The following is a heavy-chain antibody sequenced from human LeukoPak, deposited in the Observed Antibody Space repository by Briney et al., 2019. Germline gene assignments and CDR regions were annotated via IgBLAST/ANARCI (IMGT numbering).Heavy chain of an antibody. J-gene: IGHJ4*02. CDR1: GGSISSSSYY. Sequence: PSETLSLTCTVSGGSISSSSYYWGWIRQPPGKGLEWIGSIYYSGSTYYNPSLKSRVTISVDTSKNQFSLKLSSVTAADTAVYYCARDRDYYDSSGPGYWGQGTLVTVSS. D-gene: IGHD3-22*01. V-gene: IGHV4-39*07. CDR2: IYYSGST. CDR3: ARDRDYYDSSGPGY.